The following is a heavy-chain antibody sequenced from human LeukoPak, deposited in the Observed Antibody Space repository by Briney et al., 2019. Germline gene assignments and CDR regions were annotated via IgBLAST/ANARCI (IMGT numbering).Heavy chain of an antibody. Sequence: GGSLRLSCAASGFTFTDSYMTWVRQAPGKGLEWLSYISGSGGDTNYADSVRGRFTISRDNAKNSLYLQMNSLRVEGTAVYYCARDPRTVRIWGQGTLVTVSS. CDR1: GFTFTDSY. V-gene: IGHV3-11*06. CDR3: ARDPRTVRI. CDR2: ISGSGGDT. J-gene: IGHJ4*02. D-gene: IGHD1-1*01.